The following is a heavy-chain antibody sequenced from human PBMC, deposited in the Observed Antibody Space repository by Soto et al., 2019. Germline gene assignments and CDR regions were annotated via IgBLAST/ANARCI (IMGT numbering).Heavy chain of an antibody. J-gene: IGHJ6*02. CDR1: GYAFTGYY. D-gene: IGHD2-2*01. CDR2: INPQTGGT. Sequence: ASVKVSCKASGYAFTGYYIHWVREAPGQGLEWMGWINPQTGGTSYAQKFQGRVTLSRDTSINTAYLELSRLRFDDAAVYFCARERYQVISDGMDVWGQGXTVTVYS. V-gene: IGHV1-2*02. CDR3: ARERYQVISDGMDV.